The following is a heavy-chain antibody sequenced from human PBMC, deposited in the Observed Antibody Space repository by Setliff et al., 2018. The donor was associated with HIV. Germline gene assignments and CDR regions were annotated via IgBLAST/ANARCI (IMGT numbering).Heavy chain of an antibody. CDR2: IIPMYGSV. J-gene: IGHJ4*02. D-gene: IGHD3-22*01. CDR1: GGTFSSQA. CDR3: ARGGLGYYDSSGYYVTFDY. Sequence: SVKVSCKASGGTFSSQATNWVRQAPGQGLEWMGGIIPMYGSVDYAQKFQGRVTITTDESTSTAYMELSRLRSEDTAAYYCARGGLGYYDSSGYYVTFDYWGQGTLVTVSS. V-gene: IGHV1-69*05.